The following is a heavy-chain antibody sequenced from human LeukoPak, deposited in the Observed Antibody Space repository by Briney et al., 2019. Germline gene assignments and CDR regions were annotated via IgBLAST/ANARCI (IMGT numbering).Heavy chain of an antibody. D-gene: IGHD6-19*01. V-gene: IGHV4-34*01. J-gene: IGHJ6*03. CDR3: ARVVSQWLVPGEVTDYYYYYYMDV. Sequence: KPSETLSLTCAVYGGSFSGYYWSWIRQPPGKGLEWIGEINHSGSTNYNPSLKSRVTISVDTSKNQFSLKLSSVTAADTAVYYCARVVSQWLVPGEVTDYYYYYYMDVWGKGTTVTVSS. CDR1: GGSFSGYY. CDR2: INHSGST.